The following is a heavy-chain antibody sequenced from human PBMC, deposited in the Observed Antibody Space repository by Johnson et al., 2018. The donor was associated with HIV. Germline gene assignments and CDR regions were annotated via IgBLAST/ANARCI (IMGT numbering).Heavy chain of an antibody. Sequence: VQLVESGGGLVQPGRSLRLSCAASGFRFSSYAVHWVRQGLGKGLVWVSVIYSGGSTYYADSLKDRFTISRDNSKNTLYLQMNSLRAEDTAVYYCAREGTYNWSPDRIGRAFDIWGQGTTVTVSS. CDR2: IYSGGST. J-gene: IGHJ3*02. CDR1: GFRFSSYA. V-gene: IGHV3-66*01. CDR3: AREGTYNWSPDRIGRAFDI. D-gene: IGHD1-20*01.